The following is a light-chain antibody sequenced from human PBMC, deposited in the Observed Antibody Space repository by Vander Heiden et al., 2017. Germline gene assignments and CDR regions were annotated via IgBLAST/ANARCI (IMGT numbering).Light chain of an antibody. V-gene: IGLV3-1*01. CDR1: KLGAKY. Sequence: SYQLTQSPSLSVSPGQTASISCSGDKLGAKYACWNQRKPGQSPVLVIYQDNERPSGIPERFSGSNSGNTATLTISGTQAMDEADYYCQAWDSSLSWVFGGGTKLTVL. CDR3: QAWDSSLSWV. J-gene: IGLJ3*02. CDR2: QDN.